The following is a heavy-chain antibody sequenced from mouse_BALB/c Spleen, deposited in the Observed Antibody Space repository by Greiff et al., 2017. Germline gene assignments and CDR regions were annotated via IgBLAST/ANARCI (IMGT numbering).Heavy chain of an antibody. J-gene: IGHJ2*01. CDR3: ASYDGYCDY. Sequence: VKLQQPGAELVKPGASVKLSCKASGYTFTSYWMHWVKQRPGPGLEWIGEINPSNGRTNYTEKFKSKATLTVDKSSSTAYMQLSSLTSEDSAVYYCASYDGYCDYWGQGTTRTVSA. CDR1: GYTFTSYW. CDR2: INPSNGRT. V-gene: IGHV1S81*02. D-gene: IGHD2-12*01.